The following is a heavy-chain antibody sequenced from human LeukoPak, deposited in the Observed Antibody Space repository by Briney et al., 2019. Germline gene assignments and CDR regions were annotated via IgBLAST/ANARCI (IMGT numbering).Heavy chain of an antibody. D-gene: IGHD5-18*01. CDR2: MYHSGST. CDR1: GYSISSGYY. CDR3: ASSGYSYGYQRDY. V-gene: IGHV4-38-2*01. J-gene: IGHJ4*02. Sequence: SETLSLTCAVSGYSISSGYYWGWIRQPPGKGLEWIGSMYHSGSTYYNPSLKSRVTVSVDTSKNQFSLKLSSVTAADTAVYYCASSGYSYGYQRDYWGQGTLVTVSS.